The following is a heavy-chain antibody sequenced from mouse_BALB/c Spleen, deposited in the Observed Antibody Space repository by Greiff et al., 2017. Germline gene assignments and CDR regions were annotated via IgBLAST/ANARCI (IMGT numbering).Heavy chain of an antibody. CDR2: ISNGGGST. CDR1: GFTFSSYT. D-gene: IGHD2-4*01. Sequence: EVKLQESGGGLVQPGGSLKLSCAASGFTFSSYTMSWVRQTPEKRLEWVAYISNGGGSTYYPDTVKGRFTISRDNAKNTLYLQMSSLKSEDTAMYYCARRGYDYSYYAMDYWGQGTSVTVSS. CDR3: ARRGYDYSYYAMDY. V-gene: IGHV5-12-2*01. J-gene: IGHJ4*01.